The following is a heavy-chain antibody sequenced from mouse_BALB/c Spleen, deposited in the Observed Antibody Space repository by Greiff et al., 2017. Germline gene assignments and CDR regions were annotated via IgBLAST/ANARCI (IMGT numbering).Heavy chain of an antibody. CDR3: ARSGITTWYFDV. J-gene: IGHJ1*01. CDR2: ISYSGST. V-gene: IGHV3-2*02. D-gene: IGHD1-1*01. CDR1: GYSITSDYA. Sequence: EVKLMESGPGLVKPSQSLSLTCTVTGYSITSDYAWNWIRQFPGNKLEWMGYISYSGSTSYNPSLKSRISITRDTSKNQFFLQLNSVTTEDTATYYCARSGITTWYFDVWGAGTTVTVSS.